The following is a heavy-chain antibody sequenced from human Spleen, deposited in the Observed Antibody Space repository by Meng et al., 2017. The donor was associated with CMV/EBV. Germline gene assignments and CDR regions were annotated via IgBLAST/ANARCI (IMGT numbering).Heavy chain of an antibody. D-gene: IGHD1-1*01. Sequence: SGYTFTGDYIHWVRQSPGQGLEWMGWINPDSGDTNIAQNFQGRVTMTWDTSISTASMELTRLRSDDTAVYYCASWGSRGTTYASRIWGLGTLVTVSS. CDR1: GYTFTGDY. J-gene: IGHJ3*01. CDR3: ASWGSRGTTYASRI. V-gene: IGHV1-2*02. CDR2: INPDSGDT.